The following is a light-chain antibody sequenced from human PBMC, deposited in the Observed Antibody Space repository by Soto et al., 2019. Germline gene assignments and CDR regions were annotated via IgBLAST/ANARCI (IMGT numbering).Light chain of an antibody. V-gene: IGLV2-23*01. CDR1: SSDVGTYNL. CDR3: CSFAGRSSYV. Sequence: QSALTQPASVSGSPGQSITISCTGTSSDVGTYNLVSWYQQHPRKAPKVMIYEGSKRPSGVSNRFSGSKSGNTASLTISGLQAEDEADYYYCSFAGRSSYVFGTGTKLTVL. CDR2: EGS. J-gene: IGLJ1*01.